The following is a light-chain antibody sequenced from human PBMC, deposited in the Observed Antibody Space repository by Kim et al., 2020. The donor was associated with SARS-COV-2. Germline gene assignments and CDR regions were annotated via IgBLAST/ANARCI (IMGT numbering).Light chain of an antibody. V-gene: IGKV3-20*01. J-gene: IGKJ2*01. CDR2: GAS. CDR1: QSVRRSS. Sequence: SPGERATLSCRASQSVRRSSLAWYQQKPGQPPRVLIYGASSRATGVTDRFSASGSGTEFSLTISRLEPEDAAVYYCHQYGGAPNTFGQGTKLEI. CDR3: HQYGGAPNT.